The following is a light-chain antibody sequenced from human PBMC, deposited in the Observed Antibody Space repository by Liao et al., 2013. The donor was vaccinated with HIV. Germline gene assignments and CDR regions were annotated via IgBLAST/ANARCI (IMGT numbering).Light chain of an antibody. CDR1: KIGSRS. Sequence: SYVLTQPPSVSVAPGKTARITCGGNKIGSRSVNWYQQRPGQAPLLVIYYDSDRPSGIPERFSGSSSGNTATLTISRVEVGDEADYYCQVWDSSSDHLVFGGGTKLTVL. CDR2: YDS. V-gene: IGLV3-21*01. J-gene: IGLJ2*01. CDR3: QVWDSSSDHLV.